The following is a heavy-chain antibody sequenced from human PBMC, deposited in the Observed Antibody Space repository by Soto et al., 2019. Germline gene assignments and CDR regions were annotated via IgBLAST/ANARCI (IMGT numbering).Heavy chain of an antibody. CDR2: ISYDGSNK. Sequence: QVPLVESGGGVVQPGRSLRLSCAASGFTFSSYAMHWVRQAPGKGLEWVAVISYDGSNKYYADSVKGRFTISRDNSKNTLYLQMNSLRAEDTAVYYCARVLERFVDLGKGGMDVWGQGTTVTVSS. D-gene: IGHD3-3*01. V-gene: IGHV3-30-3*01. J-gene: IGHJ6*02. CDR1: GFTFSSYA. CDR3: ARVLERFVDLGKGGMDV.